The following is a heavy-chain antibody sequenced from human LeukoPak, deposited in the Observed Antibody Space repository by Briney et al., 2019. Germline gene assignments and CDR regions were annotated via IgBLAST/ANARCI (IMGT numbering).Heavy chain of an antibody. D-gene: IGHD1-26*01. J-gene: IGHJ4*02. CDR1: AFTFSDYS. Sequence: GGSLRLSCAASAFTFSDYSMNWVRQAPGKGLEWVSYISGRSSTIYYADSVKGRFTISRDNAKNSMYPQMNGLRAEDTAVYYCARDRIKSGSYYFDYWGQGTLVTVSS. CDR3: ARDRIKSGSYYFDY. CDR2: ISGRSSTI. V-gene: IGHV3-48*01.